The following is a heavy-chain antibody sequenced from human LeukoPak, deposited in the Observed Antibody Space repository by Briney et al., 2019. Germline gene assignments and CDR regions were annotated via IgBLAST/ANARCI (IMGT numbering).Heavy chain of an antibody. CDR2: IGTSGTT. CDR3: VSGRLQAAPHYFDY. Sequence: PGGSLRLSCAASGFDSSSYSMNWVRQAPGKGLEWVSYIGTSGTTWYADSVMGRFTISRDNAKNSLHLQMNSVRAEDTAVYYCVSGRLQAAPHYFDYWGQGALVTVSS. J-gene: IGHJ4*02. CDR1: GFDSSSYS. V-gene: IGHV3-48*04. D-gene: IGHD2-21*02.